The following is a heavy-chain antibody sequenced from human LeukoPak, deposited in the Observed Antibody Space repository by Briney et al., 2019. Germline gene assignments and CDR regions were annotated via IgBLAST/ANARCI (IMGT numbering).Heavy chain of an antibody. J-gene: IGHJ4*02. CDR1: GGSITSGSYF. Sequence: PSETLSLTCTVSGGSITSGSYFWPWIRQPAGKGLEWLGRMQTSGNTNYNPSLKGRVTISIDTSKNQFSLKLSSVTAADTAVYYCARGLSNAWEVQGYWGQGTLVTVSS. CDR3: ARGLSNAWEVQGY. V-gene: IGHV4-61*02. CDR2: MQTSGNT. D-gene: IGHD1-26*01.